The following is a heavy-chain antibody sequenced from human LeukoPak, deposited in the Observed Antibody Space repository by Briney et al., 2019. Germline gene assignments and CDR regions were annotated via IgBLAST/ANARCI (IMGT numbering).Heavy chain of an antibody. CDR3: ARGGTFFDY. V-gene: IGHV3-66*01. CDR1: GFIVSSNY. Sequence: GGSLRLSCAASGFIVSSNYMRWIRQAPGKGLEWVSVIFSGGSTYYAHSVKGRFTISRDNSKNTLDLQMNSLGAEDTAVYYCARGGTFFDYWGQGTLVTVSS. D-gene: IGHD3-16*01. CDR2: IFSGGST. J-gene: IGHJ4*02.